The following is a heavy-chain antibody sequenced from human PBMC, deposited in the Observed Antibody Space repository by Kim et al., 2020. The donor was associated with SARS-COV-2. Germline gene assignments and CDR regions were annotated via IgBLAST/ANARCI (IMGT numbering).Heavy chain of an antibody. V-gene: IGHV3-7*01. CDR2: IKRDGCVK. CDR3: ARIRDAYSIDY. Sequence: GGSLRLSCAASGFTFSSNWMTWVRQAPGKGLEWVASIKRDGCVKYYVDSVKGRFTISRDNAKNSMYLQMNSLGDEDTAVYHCARIRDAYSIDYWGQGTLVTVSS. CDR1: GFTFSSNW. J-gene: IGHJ4*02. D-gene: IGHD4-4*01.